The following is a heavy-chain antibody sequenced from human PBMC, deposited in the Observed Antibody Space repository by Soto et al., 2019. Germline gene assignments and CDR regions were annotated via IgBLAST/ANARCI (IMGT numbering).Heavy chain of an antibody. CDR3: ARGGGSDSFDY. CDR1: GASITYGGYS. D-gene: IGHD1-26*01. J-gene: IGHJ4*02. V-gene: IGHV4-30-2*01. Sequence: QLQLHESGSGLVKPSQTLSLTCTVSGASITYGGYSWSWIRQTPGKGLEWIGYINHLETTFYNPSFESELTLSSDRAKNQFSLKLHSMSAADRAVYFCARGGGSDSFDYWGQGILVTVSS. CDR2: INHLETT.